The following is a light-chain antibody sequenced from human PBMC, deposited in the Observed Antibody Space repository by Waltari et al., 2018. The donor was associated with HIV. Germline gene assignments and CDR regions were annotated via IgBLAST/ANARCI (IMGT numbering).Light chain of an antibody. CDR3: ASYTSSSTWV. V-gene: IGLV2-14*01. CDR2: EVS. CDR1: SSDVGGYNY. Sequence: QSALTQPASVSGSPGQSIPISCTVTSSDVGGYNYVSWYQQPPGKAPKLIIFEVSNRPSGVSHRFSGSKSDNTASLTISGLQAEDEADYYCASYTSSSTWVFGGGTKVTVL. J-gene: IGLJ2*01.